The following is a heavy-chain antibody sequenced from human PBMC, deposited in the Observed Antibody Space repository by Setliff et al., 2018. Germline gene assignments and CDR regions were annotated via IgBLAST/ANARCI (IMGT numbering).Heavy chain of an antibody. D-gene: IGHD3-3*01. J-gene: IGHJ3*02. V-gene: IGHV1-2*06. CDR2: FNPNSGDT. Sequence: ASVKVSCKASGYIFTGYYIHWVRQAPGQGLEWMGRFNPNSGDTNSAQKFQGRVTMTRDTSTSTVYMEVISLRSEDTAVYFCARDRFYNSWSGTSITAPHDAFDIWGQGTMVTVSS. CDR1: GYIFTGYY. CDR3: ARDRFYNSWSGTSITAPHDAFDI.